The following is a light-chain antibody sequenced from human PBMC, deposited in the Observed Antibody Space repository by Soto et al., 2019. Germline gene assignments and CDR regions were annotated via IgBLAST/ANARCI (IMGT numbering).Light chain of an antibody. V-gene: IGLV1-40*01. CDR2: ASS. CDR1: SSNIGAGYD. Sequence: QAVVTQPPSVSGAPGHRVTISCTGSSSNIGAGYDVHWYQQLPGTVPKLLIYASSTRPSGVPDRFSGSKSGTSASLTITGLQAEDEADYYCQSYDSSLSVVFGGGTKLTVL. J-gene: IGLJ2*01. CDR3: QSYDSSLSVV.